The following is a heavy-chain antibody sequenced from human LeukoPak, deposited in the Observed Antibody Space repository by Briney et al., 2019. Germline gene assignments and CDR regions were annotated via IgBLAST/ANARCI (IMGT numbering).Heavy chain of an antibody. CDR2: IYPGDSDT. CDR3: ARLQGGNSGYFNY. Sequence: GESLKISCKGSGYRFSSYWIGWVRPMPGKGLEWMGIIYPGDSDTRYSPSFQGQVTISADKSITTAYLQWSSLKASDTAMYYCARLQGGNSGYFNYWGQGTLVTVSS. CDR1: GYRFSSYW. V-gene: IGHV5-51*01. J-gene: IGHJ4*02. D-gene: IGHD4-23*01.